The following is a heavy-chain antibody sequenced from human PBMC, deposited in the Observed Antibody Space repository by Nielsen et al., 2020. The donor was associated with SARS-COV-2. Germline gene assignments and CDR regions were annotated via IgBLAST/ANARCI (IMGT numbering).Heavy chain of an antibody. J-gene: IGHJ6*02. V-gene: IGHV3-30*04. Sequence: GESLKITCAASGFSFMTYNMHWVRQAPGKGLEWVAAILHYGGNVYHADSVKGRFTISRDNSRNTLYLQMNTLRPEDTAEYSCARDAYGDLIYGMDVWGRGTTVTVSS. CDR2: ILHYGGNV. D-gene: IGHD4-17*01. CDR1: GFSFMTYN. CDR3: ARDAYGDLIYGMDV.